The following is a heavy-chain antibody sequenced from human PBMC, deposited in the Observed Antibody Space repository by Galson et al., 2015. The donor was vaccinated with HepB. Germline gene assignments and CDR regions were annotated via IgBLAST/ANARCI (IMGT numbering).Heavy chain of an antibody. Sequence: CGISGDSVSSNSAAWNWIRQSPSRGLEWLGRTYYRSKWYNDYAVSVKSRITINPDTSKNQFSLQLNSVTPEDTAVYYCARDRVSSLATNWFDPWGQGTLVTVSS. J-gene: IGHJ5*02. D-gene: IGHD1-26*01. V-gene: IGHV6-1*01. CDR1: GDSVSSNSAA. CDR3: ARDRVSSLATNWFDP. CDR2: TYYRSKWYN.